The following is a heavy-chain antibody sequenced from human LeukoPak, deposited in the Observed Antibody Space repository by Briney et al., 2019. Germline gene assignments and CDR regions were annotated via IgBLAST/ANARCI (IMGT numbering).Heavy chain of an antibody. D-gene: IGHD2-2*01. CDR2: IIPILGIA. Sequence: ASVKVSCKASGGTFSSYAISWVRQAPGQGLEWMGRIIPILGIANYAQKFQGRVTITADKSTSTAYMELSSLRSEDTAVYYCARKPFSNTRCHGPYFYYGMDVWGQGTTVTVSS. V-gene: IGHV1-69*04. CDR3: ARKPFSNTRCHGPYFYYGMDV. J-gene: IGHJ6*02. CDR1: GGTFSSYA.